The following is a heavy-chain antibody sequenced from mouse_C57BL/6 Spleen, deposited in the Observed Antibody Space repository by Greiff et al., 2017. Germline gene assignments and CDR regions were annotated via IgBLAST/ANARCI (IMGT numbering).Heavy chain of an antibody. V-gene: IGHV14-3*01. CDR1: GFNIKNTY. D-gene: IGHD1-1*01. Sequence: EVQLQQSVAELVRPGASVKLSCTASGFNIKNTYMHWVKQRPEQGLEWIGRIDPANGNTKYAPKFQGKATITADTSSNTAYLQLSSLTSEDTALYYCARGSYYGSSYAWFAYWGQGTLVTVSA. J-gene: IGHJ3*01. CDR3: ARGSYYGSSYAWFAY. CDR2: IDPANGNT.